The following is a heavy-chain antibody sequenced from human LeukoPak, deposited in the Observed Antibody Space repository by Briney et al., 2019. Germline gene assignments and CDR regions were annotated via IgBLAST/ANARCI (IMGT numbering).Heavy chain of an antibody. CDR3: TTDRIGYCSSTSCSATPYYFDY. J-gene: IGHJ4*02. D-gene: IGHD2-2*01. CDR1: GFTFSNAW. CDR2: IKSKTDGGTT. V-gene: IGHV3-15*01. Sequence: GGSLRLSCAASGFTFSNAWMSWVRQAPGKGLEWVGRIKSKTDGGTTDYAAPVKGRFTISRDDSKNTLYLQMNSLKTEDTAVYYCTTDRIGYCSSTSCSATPYYFDYWGQGTLVTVSS.